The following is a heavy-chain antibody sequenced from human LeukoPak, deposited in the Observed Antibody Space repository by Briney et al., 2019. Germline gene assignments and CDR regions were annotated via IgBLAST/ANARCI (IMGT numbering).Heavy chain of an antibody. V-gene: IGHV4-4*07. CDR2: IYPSGST. D-gene: IGHD2/OR15-2a*01. CDR1: GGSISGHY. J-gene: IGHJ3*02. Sequence: SETLSLTCKVSGGSISGHYWAWIRQPAGKGLEWIGRIYPSGSTNYNPSLKSRVSMSIDTSKNQFSLNLSSVTAADTAVYYCARDYFRKGNAFDIWGQGTVVTVSS. CDR3: ARDYFRKGNAFDI.